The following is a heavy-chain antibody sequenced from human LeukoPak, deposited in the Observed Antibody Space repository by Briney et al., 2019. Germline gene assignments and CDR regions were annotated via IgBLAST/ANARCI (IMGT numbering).Heavy chain of an antibody. J-gene: IGHJ5*01. CDR3: AKEIGPPDS. V-gene: IGHV3-23*01. D-gene: IGHD3/OR15-3a*01. CDR2: ISGSGDYT. CDR1: GFTFSSYA. Sequence: GGSLRLSCAASGFTFSSYAMTWVRQAPGKGLEWVSTISGSGDYTYYADSVKGRFTISRDNSKNTLYLRMNSLSAEDTAVYYCAKEIGPPDSWGQGTRVTVSS.